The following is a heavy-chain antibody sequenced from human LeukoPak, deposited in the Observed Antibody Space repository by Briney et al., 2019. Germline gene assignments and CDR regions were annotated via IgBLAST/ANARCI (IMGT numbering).Heavy chain of an antibody. Sequence: PGGSLRLSCAASGFTFSSYAMSWVRQAPGKGLEWVSAISGSGGSTYYADSVKGRFTISRDNSKNTLYLQMNSLRAEDTAVYYCAKDYIVITMVRGVVAFDYWGQGTLVTVSS. V-gene: IGHV3-23*01. D-gene: IGHD3-10*01. CDR2: ISGSGGST. CDR3: AKDYIVITMVRGVVAFDY. J-gene: IGHJ4*02. CDR1: GFTFSSYA.